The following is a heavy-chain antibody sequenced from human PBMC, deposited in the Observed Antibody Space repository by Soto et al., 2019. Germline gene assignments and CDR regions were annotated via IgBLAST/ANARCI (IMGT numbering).Heavy chain of an antibody. D-gene: IGHD5-12*01. CDR3: ARHGGYDYYYYGMDV. Sequence: PGESLKISCKGSGYSFTSYWISWVRQMPGKGLEWMGRIDPSDSYTNYSPSFQGHVTISADKSISTAYLQWSSLKASDTAMYYCARHGGYDYYYYGMDVWGQGATVTVSS. CDR1: GYSFTSYW. J-gene: IGHJ6*02. V-gene: IGHV5-10-1*01. CDR2: IDPSDSYT.